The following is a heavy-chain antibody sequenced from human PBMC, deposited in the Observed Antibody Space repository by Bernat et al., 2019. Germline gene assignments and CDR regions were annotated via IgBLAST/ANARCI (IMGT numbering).Heavy chain of an antibody. J-gene: IGHJ2*01. CDR1: GGSISSGGYY. D-gene: IGHD2-21*02. V-gene: IGHV4-31*03. CDR2: IYYSGST. Sequence: QVQLQESGPGLVKPSQTLSLTYTVSGGSISSGGYYWSWIRQHPGKGLEWIGYIYYSGSTYYNPSLKSRVTISVDTSKNQFSLKLSSVTAADTAVYYCARVAGGDYVWYFDLWGRGTLVTVSS. CDR3: ARVAGGDYVWYFDL.